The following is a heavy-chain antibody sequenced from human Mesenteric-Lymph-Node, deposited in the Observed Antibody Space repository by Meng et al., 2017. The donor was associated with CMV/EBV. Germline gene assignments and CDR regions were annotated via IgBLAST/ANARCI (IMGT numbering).Heavy chain of an antibody. D-gene: IGHD3-22*01. CDR1: GFTFSRYA. V-gene: IGHV3-23*01. Sequence: GESLKISCAASGFTFSRYAMSWVRQAPEKGLEWVSAINGGGGSTFYADSVKGRFTISRDNSKNTLYLQMNSLRADDTAMYYCAKVNYYDPSGYTDYWGQGTLVTVSS. CDR3: AKVNYYDPSGYTDY. CDR2: INGGGGST. J-gene: IGHJ4*02.